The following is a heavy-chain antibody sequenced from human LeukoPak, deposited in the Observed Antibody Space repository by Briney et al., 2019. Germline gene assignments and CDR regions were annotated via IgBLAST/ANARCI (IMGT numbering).Heavy chain of an antibody. V-gene: IGHV3-23*01. D-gene: IGHD3-10*01. J-gene: IGHJ5*02. CDR3: AHGGRNGAFDP. Sequence: GGSLRLSCAASGFTFSSYAMSWVRQAPGKGLECVSHIRGSADSTYYSDSVKGRFTISRDNSTNTLYLQMNSLRAQDTAVYYCAHGGRNGAFDPWGQGTLVTVSS. CDR1: GFTFSSYA. CDR2: IRGSADST.